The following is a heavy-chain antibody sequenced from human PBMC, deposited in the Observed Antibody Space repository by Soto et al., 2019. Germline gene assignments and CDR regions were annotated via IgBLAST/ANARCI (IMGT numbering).Heavy chain of an antibody. CDR1: GFTFRSYV. CDR3: ARSVRGYGSGMP. V-gene: IGHV3-64*01. J-gene: IGHJ5*02. D-gene: IGHD2-15*01. CDR2: IRSNGDST. Sequence: PGGSLRLSCAASGFTFRSYVMHWVRQAPGKGLEYVSGIRSNGDSTYYVNSVKGRFTISRDNSKNTLYLQMGSLTAEDMAVYYCARSVRGYGSGMPWGRGTVVTVSS.